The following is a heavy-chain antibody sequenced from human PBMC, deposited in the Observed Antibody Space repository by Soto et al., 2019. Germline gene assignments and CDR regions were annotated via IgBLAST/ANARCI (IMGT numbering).Heavy chain of an antibody. CDR2: ISGSGGST. CDR1: GFTFSSYA. CDR3: AKAQRSTQWLVSLEDAFDI. V-gene: IGHV3-23*01. J-gene: IGHJ3*02. D-gene: IGHD6-19*01. Sequence: GGSLRLSCAASGFTFSSYAMSWVRQAPGKGLEWVSAISGSGGSTYYADSVKGRFTISRDNSKNTLYLQMNSLRAEDTAVYYCAKAQRSTQWLVSLEDAFDIWGQGTMVTVSS.